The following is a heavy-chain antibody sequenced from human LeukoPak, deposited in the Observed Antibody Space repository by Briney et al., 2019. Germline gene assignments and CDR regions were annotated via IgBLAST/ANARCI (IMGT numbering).Heavy chain of an antibody. Sequence: ASVKVSCKASGYTFTSYGISWVRQAPGQGLEWMGWISTYNGNTNYAQKVQGRVTLTTDTATSTAYMELRNLRSDDTAVYYCARDSNMIPAAKDYWGQGTLVTVSS. CDR3: ARDSNMIPAAKDY. CDR2: ISTYNGNT. V-gene: IGHV1-18*01. CDR1: GYTFTSYG. D-gene: IGHD2-2*01. J-gene: IGHJ4*02.